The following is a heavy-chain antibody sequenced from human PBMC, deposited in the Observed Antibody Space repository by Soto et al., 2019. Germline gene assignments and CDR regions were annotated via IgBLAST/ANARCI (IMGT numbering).Heavy chain of an antibody. CDR1: GFTFSNAW. CDR3: TTTPGSITAAGDRFDT. D-gene: IGHD3-10*01. V-gene: IGHV3-15*01. CDR2: IKSKTDGGTT. J-gene: IGHJ5*02. Sequence: EVQLVESGGGLVKPGGSLRLSCAASGFTFSNAWMNWVRQAPGKGLEWVGRIKSKTDGGTTDYAAPVRGRFSVSRDDSKNALYLQMNSLKSEDTAIYSYTTTPGSITAAGDRFDTWGQETLVTVSS.